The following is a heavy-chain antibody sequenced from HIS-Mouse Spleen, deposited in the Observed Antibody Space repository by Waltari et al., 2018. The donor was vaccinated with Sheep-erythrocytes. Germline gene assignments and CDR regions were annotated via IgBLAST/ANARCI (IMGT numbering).Heavy chain of an antibody. J-gene: IGHJ3*02. CDR2: INHSGST. D-gene: IGHD6-19*01. Sequence: QVQLQQWGAGLLKPSETLSPTCAVYGGSFSGYYWSWIRQPPGKGLEWIGEINHSGSTNYNPSLKSRVTISVDTSKNQFSLKLSSVTAADTAVYYCALSVDLAGAFDIWGQGTMVTVSS. V-gene: IGHV4-34*01. CDR3: ALSVDLAGAFDI. CDR1: GGSFSGYY.